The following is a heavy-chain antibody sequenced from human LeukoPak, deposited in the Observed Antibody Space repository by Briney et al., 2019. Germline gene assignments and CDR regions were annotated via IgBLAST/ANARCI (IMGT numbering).Heavy chain of an antibody. CDR3: ARGYQHTGAFDI. D-gene: IGHD1-26*01. J-gene: IGHJ3*02. CDR1: GGSISSGGYS. CDR2: IYHSGST. Sequence: SQTLSLTCAVSGGSISSGGYSWSWIRQPPGKGLEWIGYIYHSGSTYYNPSLKSRVTISVDRSKNQFSLKLSSVTAADTAVYYCARGYQHTGAFDIWGQGTMVTVSS. V-gene: IGHV4-30-2*01.